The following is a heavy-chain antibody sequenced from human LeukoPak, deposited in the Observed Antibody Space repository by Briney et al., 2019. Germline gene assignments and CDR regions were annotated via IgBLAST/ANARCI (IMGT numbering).Heavy chain of an antibody. V-gene: IGHV3-15*01. D-gene: IGHD3-3*01. J-gene: IGHJ4*02. CDR3: TTGGKTYYDFWSGSNDY. CDR1: GFTFSNAW. CDR2: IKSKTDGGTT. Sequence: GGSLRPSCAASGFTFSNAWMSWVRQAPGKGLEWVGRIKSKTDGGTTDYAAPVKGRFTISRDDSKNTLYQQMNSLKTEDTAVYYCTTGGKTYYDFWSGSNDYWGQGTLVTVSS.